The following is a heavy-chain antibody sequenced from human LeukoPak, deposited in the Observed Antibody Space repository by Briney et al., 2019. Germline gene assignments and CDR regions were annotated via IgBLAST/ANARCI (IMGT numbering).Heavy chain of an antibody. J-gene: IGHJ4*02. D-gene: IGHD2-15*01. V-gene: IGHV3-48*03. CDR1: GFTFSSYE. CDR2: VSSSGRTI. Sequence: GGSLRLSCAAAGFTFSSYEMNWVRQAPGKGLEWVSYVSSSGRTIYYADSVKGRFTISRDNAQNSLYLQMNSLRAEDTAVYYCARATRGVASDFDYWGQGTLVTVSS. CDR3: ARATRGVASDFDY.